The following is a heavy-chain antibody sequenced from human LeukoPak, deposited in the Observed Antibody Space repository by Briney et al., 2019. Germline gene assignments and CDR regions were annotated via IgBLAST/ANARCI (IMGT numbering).Heavy chain of an antibody. CDR3: AGTDAGYLGGFDP. Sequence: PSETLSLTCTVSGGSISSGGYYWSWIRQQPGKGLEWIGYIYYGGSTYYTPSLKSRVTISVDASKNQFSLKLSSVTAADTAVYFCAGTDAGYLGGFDPWGQGTPVTVSS. J-gene: IGHJ5*02. CDR1: GGSISSGGYY. D-gene: IGHD5-18*01. CDR2: IYYGGST. V-gene: IGHV4-31*03.